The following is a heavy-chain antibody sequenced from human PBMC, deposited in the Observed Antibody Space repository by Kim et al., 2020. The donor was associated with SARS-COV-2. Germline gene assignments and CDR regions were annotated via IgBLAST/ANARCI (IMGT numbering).Heavy chain of an antibody. J-gene: IGHJ5*02. V-gene: IGHV1-3*04. Sequence: ASVKVSCKASEYTFTSFRMHWVRQAPGQRLEWMGWINTGNGNTEYSENFQDRVTITRDTSATTVYMELSSLRSEDTAVYFCARAFGVEYSSGWYWFDPWGQGTPVTVSS. CDR2: INTGNGNT. D-gene: IGHD6-19*01. CDR3: ARAFGVEYSSGWYWFDP. CDR1: EYTFTSFR.